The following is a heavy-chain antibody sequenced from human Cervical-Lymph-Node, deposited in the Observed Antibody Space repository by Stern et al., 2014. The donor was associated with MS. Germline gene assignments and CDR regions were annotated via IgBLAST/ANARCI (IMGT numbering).Heavy chain of an antibody. D-gene: IGHD6-6*01. CDR1: GYTFTGYY. V-gene: IGHV1-2*04. J-gene: IGHJ5*02. Sequence: QVQLVQSGAEVKKPGASVKVSCKASGYTFTGYYMHWVRQAPGQGLEWMVWINPNSGGTNYAQKFQGWVTMTRDTSISTAYMELSRLRSDDTAVYYCAREVRGSSSRGWFDPWGQGTLVTVSS. CDR3: AREVRGSSSRGWFDP. CDR2: INPNSGGT.